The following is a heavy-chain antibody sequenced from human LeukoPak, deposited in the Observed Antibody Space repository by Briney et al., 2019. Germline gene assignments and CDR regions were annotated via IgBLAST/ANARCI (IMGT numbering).Heavy chain of an antibody. CDR3: AREVADGSGSYYRHFDY. Sequence: SVKVSCKASGGTFSSYAISWVRQAPGQGLEWMGGIIPIFGTANYAQKFQGRVTITADESTSTAYMELSSLRSEDTAVYYCAREVADGSGSYYRHFDYWGQGTLVTVSS. CDR1: GGTFSSYA. D-gene: IGHD3-10*01. J-gene: IGHJ4*02. CDR2: IIPIFGTA. V-gene: IGHV1-69*13.